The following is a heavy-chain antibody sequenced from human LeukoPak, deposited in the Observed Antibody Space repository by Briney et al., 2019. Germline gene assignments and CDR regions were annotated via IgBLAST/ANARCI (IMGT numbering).Heavy chain of an antibody. Sequence: SETLSLTCTVSGGSISSYYWSWIRQPPGKGLEWIGYIYYSGSTNYNPSLKSRVTISVDTSKNQFSLKLSSVTAADTAVYYCARDRGDYDFDYWGQGTLVTVSS. CDR1: GGSISSYY. J-gene: IGHJ4*02. CDR3: ARDRGDYDFDY. CDR2: IYYSGST. D-gene: IGHD4-17*01. V-gene: IGHV4-59*12.